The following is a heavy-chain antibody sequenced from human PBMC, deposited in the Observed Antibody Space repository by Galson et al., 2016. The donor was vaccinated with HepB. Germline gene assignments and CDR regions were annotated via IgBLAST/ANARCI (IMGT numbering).Heavy chain of an antibody. D-gene: IGHD3-22*01. Sequence: SLRLSCAASGFTFSSYAMSWVRQAPGKGLEWVSGISGSGSNTYYADSVKGRFTISRDKSKSTLFLEMNSLRPEDTATYYCSKDHVYYYDASGFFYPPNFGFWGQRTLVTVSS. V-gene: IGHV3-23*01. CDR2: ISGSGSNT. J-gene: IGHJ1*01. CDR1: GFTFSSYA. CDR3: SKDHVYYYDASGFFYPPNFGF.